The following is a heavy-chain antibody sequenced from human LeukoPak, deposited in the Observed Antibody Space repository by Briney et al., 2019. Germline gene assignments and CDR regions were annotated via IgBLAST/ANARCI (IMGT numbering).Heavy chain of an antibody. V-gene: IGHV4-61*02. CDR1: GDSISSGDYY. CDR3: ARTPRGAFDI. J-gene: IGHJ3*02. CDR2: IYTSGST. D-gene: IGHD3-10*01. Sequence: PSETLSLTCTVSGDSISSGDYYWSWFRQPAGKGLEWIGRIYTSGSTNYNPSLKSRVTISIDTSKNQFSLNLSSVTAADTAMYYCARTPRGAFDIWGQGTMVTVSS.